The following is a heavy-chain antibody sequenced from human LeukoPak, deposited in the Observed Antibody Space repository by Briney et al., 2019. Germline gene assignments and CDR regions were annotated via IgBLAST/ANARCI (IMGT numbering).Heavy chain of an antibody. Sequence: GASVRVSCKASGYTLTSYYMHWVRQAPGQGLEWMAMINPSGGSTTYAQKFQGRVTMTRDTSTSTVYMELSSLRSDDTAVYYCARATAAGRRLDYWGQGTLVTDSS. CDR1: GYTLTSYY. CDR3: ARATAAGRRLDY. CDR2: INPSGGST. V-gene: IGHV1-46*01. D-gene: IGHD6-13*01. J-gene: IGHJ4*02.